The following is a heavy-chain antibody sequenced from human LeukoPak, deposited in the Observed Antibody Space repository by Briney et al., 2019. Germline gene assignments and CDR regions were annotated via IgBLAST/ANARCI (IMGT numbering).Heavy chain of an antibody. Sequence: PSETLSLTCTVSGGSISSSSYCWGWIRQPPGKGLEWIGSICYSGSTFYNPSLKSRVTLSVDTSKNQFSLKLSSVTAADTAVYYCARGIVGASSDYWGQGTLVTVSS. CDR3: ARGIVGASSDY. V-gene: IGHV4-39*01. J-gene: IGHJ4*02. CDR2: ICYSGST. CDR1: GGSISSSSYC. D-gene: IGHD1-26*01.